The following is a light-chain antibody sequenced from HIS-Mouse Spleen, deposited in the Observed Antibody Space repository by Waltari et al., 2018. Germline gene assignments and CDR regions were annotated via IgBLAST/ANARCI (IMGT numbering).Light chain of an antibody. CDR3: YSTDSSGNHRV. Sequence: SYELTQPPPVSVSPGQTARITCSGGALTKKYANWYQQNSGQAPVLVIYEDSKRPSGIPERFSGSSSGTMATLTISGAQVEDEADYYCYSTDSSGNHRVFGGGTKLTVL. V-gene: IGLV3-10*01. CDR2: EDS. J-gene: IGLJ2*01. CDR1: ALTKKY.